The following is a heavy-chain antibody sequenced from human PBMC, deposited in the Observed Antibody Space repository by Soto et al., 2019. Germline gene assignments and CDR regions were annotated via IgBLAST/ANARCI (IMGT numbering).Heavy chain of an antibody. D-gene: IGHD6-6*01. CDR2: ISSSSSYI. CDR1: GFTFSSYG. V-gene: IGHV3-21*01. Sequence: EVQLVESGGGLVKPGGSLRLSCAASGFTFSSYGMNWVRQAPGKGLEWVSSISSSSSYIYYADSVKGRFTISRDNAKNSLYLQMNSLRAEDTAVYYCARDPSGHSSSSGGVDYWGQGTLVTVSS. J-gene: IGHJ4*02. CDR3: ARDPSGHSSSSGGVDY.